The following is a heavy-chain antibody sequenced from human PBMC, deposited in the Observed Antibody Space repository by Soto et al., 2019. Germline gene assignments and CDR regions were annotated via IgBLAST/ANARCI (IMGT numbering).Heavy chain of an antibody. CDR3: AIYSSIGAYDGY. J-gene: IGHJ4*02. D-gene: IGHD3-16*01. Sequence: QVQLQESGPGLVKPSETLSLTCTVSGGSISSDYWSWIRQPPGKGLEWIGYIYNSVSTNYNPSLKSRVTISVDTSKNQFSLKLSSVTAADTAVYYCAIYSSIGAYDGYSGQGTLVTVSS. V-gene: IGHV4-59*08. CDR2: IYNSVST. CDR1: GGSISSDY.